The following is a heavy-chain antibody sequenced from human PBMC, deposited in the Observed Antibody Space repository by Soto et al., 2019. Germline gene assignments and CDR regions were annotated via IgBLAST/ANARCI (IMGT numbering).Heavy chain of an antibody. D-gene: IGHD6-19*01. CDR2: MNPNSGNT. CDR3: ARRQWLVHAFDI. CDR1: GYTFTSYD. Sequence: QVQLVQSGAEVKKPGASVKVSCKASGYTFTSYDINWVRHATVQGLEWMGWMNPNSGNTGYAQKFQGRVTMTRNTSISTAYMELSSLRSEDTAVYYCARRQWLVHAFDIWGQGTMGTVSS. V-gene: IGHV1-8*01. J-gene: IGHJ3*02.